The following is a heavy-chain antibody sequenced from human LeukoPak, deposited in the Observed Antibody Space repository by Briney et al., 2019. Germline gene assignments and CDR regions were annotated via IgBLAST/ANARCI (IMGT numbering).Heavy chain of an antibody. V-gene: IGHV4-39*07. CDR1: GGSISSSSYY. Sequence: PSETLSLTCTVSGGSISSSSYYWGWIRQPPGKGLEWIGSIYYSGSTYYNPSLKSRVTMSVDTSKNQFSLKLSSVTAADTAVYYCARGCPRGAGLYYYGSGSYCYWGQGTLVTVSS. J-gene: IGHJ4*02. CDR2: IYYSGST. CDR3: ARGCPRGAGLYYYGSGSYCY. D-gene: IGHD3-10*01.